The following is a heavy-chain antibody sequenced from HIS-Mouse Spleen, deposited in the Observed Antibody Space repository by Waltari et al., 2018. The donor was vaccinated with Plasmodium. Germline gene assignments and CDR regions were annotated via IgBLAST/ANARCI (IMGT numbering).Heavy chain of an antibody. J-gene: IGHJ4*02. Sequence: QVQLVQSGAEVKKPGASVKVSCKASGYTVTGYYIQWVRQAPGQGLEWMGWINPNSGGTNYAQKFQGRVTMTRDTSISTAYMELSRLRSDDTAVYYCARDLAAAGHFDYWGQGTLVTVSS. CDR3: ARDLAAAGHFDY. CDR2: INPNSGGT. D-gene: IGHD6-13*01. V-gene: IGHV1-2*02. CDR1: GYTVTGYY.